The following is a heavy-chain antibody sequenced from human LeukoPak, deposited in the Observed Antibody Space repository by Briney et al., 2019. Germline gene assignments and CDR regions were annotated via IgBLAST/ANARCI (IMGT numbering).Heavy chain of an antibody. D-gene: IGHD2-15*01. CDR2: IYYSGST. J-gene: IGHJ4*02. Sequence: PSETLCLTCTVSGGSISSGDYYWSWIRQPPGKGLEWIGYIYYSGSTYYNPSLKSRVTISVDTSKNQFSLKLSSVTAADTAVYYCAREECSGGSCYPYYWVQGTLVTVSS. CDR1: GGSISSGDYY. V-gene: IGHV4-30-4*01. CDR3: AREECSGGSCYPYY.